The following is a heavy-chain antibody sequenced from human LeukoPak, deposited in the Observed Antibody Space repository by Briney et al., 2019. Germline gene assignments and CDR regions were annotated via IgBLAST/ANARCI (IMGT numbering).Heavy chain of an antibody. V-gene: IGHV1-69*04. CDR3: AREMATLTPVFDY. D-gene: IGHD5-24*01. J-gene: IGHJ4*02. Sequence: SVKVSCKASGGTFSSYAISWVRQAPGQGLEWMGRIIPILGIANYAQKFQGRVTITADKSTSTAYMELSSLRSEDTAVYYCAREMATLTPVFDYWGQGTLVTVSS. CDR1: GGTFSSYA. CDR2: IIPILGIA.